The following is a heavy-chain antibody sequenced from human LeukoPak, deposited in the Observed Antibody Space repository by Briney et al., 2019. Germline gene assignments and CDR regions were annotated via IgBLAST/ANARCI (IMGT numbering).Heavy chain of an antibody. CDR3: ARDGLAYRGAAAGTGFYTNWFDP. J-gene: IGHJ5*02. Sequence: GGSLRLSCAASGFTFSTYAMHWVRQAPGKGLEWVAVISYDGSSKYYADSVKGRFTISRDNSKNTLYLQMNSLRAEDTAVYYCARDGLAYRGAAAGTGFYTNWFDPWGQGTLVTVSS. CDR2: ISYDGSSK. CDR1: GFTFSTYA. V-gene: IGHV3-30*04. D-gene: IGHD6-13*01.